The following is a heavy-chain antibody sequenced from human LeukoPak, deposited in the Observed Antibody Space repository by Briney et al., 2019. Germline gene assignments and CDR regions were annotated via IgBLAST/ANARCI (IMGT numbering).Heavy chain of an antibody. D-gene: IGHD4-17*01. CDR2: ISYDGSNK. V-gene: IGHV3-30*03. CDR1: GFTFSRYG. CDR3: ARERDYARYFDY. J-gene: IGHJ4*02. Sequence: PGGSLRLSCAASGFTFSRYGMHWVRQAPGKGLEWVAVISYDGSNKYYADSVKGRFTISRDNSKNTLYLQMNSLRAEDTAVYYCARERDYARYFDYWGQGILVTVSS.